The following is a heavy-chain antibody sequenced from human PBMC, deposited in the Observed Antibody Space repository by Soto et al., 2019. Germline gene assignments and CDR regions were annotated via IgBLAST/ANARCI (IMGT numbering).Heavy chain of an antibody. CDR1: GGSISSGGYS. D-gene: IGHD3-22*01. CDR3: ARVYYYDSSGYWYYFDY. V-gene: IGHV4-39*01. J-gene: IGHJ4*02. Sequence: SETLSLTCAGSGGSISSGGYSWGWIRQPPGKGLEWIGSIYYSGSTYYNPSLKSRVTISVDTSKNQFSLKLSSVTAADPAVYYCARVYYYDSSGYWYYFDYWGQGTLVTVSS. CDR2: IYYSGST.